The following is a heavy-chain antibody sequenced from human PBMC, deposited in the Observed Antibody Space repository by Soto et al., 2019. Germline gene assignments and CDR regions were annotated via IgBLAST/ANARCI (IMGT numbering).Heavy chain of an antibody. CDR2: IYSGDKT. CDR1: GLTVRTNS. D-gene: IGHD3-22*01. CDR3: ARDTPLFSFGYQRGNYFDY. V-gene: IGHV3-66*01. J-gene: IGHJ4*02. Sequence: GGSLRLSCVVSGLTVRTNSMNWVRQAPGKGLEWVSVIYSGDKTYYTDSVKGRFATSRDTSRNMLYLQMSSLRVEDTAVYYCARDTPLFSFGYQRGNYFDYWGQGALVTVSS.